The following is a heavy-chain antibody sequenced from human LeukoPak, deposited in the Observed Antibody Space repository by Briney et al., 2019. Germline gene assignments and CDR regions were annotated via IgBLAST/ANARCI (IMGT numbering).Heavy chain of an antibody. CDR3: ARGLYSSSWYSYFDY. Sequence: GGSLRLSCAASGFTFSSYSMNWVRQAPGKGLEWVSSISSSSSYIYYADSVKGRFTISRDNAKNSLYLQMSSLRSEDTAVYYCARGLYSSSWYSYFDYWGQGTLVTVSS. V-gene: IGHV3-21*04. D-gene: IGHD6-13*01. J-gene: IGHJ4*02. CDR1: GFTFSSYS. CDR2: ISSSSSYI.